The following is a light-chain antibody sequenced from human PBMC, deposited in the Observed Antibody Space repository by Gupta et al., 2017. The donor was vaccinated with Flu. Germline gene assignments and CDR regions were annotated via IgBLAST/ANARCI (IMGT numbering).Light chain of an antibody. J-gene: IGLJ1*01. CDR3: SSYTSSSPFV. V-gene: IGLV2-14*01. CDR1: SSDVGGYNY. Sequence: QSALTQPASVSGSPGQSITISCTGTSSDVGGYNYVSWYQQHPGKAPKLMIYEVSKRPSGVSNRFSGSKSGNTASLTISGLQAEDEADYCCSSYTSSSPFVFGTGTKVTVL. CDR2: EVS.